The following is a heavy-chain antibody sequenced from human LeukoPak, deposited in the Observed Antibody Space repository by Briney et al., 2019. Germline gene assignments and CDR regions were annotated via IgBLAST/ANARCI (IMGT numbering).Heavy chain of an antibody. CDR2: IWYGGSNK. CDR1: GFTFRSYG. CDR3: ARGGEFYYGSGSYYVDC. V-gene: IGHV3-33*01. J-gene: IGHJ4*02. D-gene: IGHD3-10*01. Sequence: PGRSLRLSCTASGFTFRSYGMHWVRQAPGKGLEWVAVIWYGGSNKYYADSVKGRFTISRDNSKNTLYLQMNSLRAEDTAVYYCARGGEFYYGSGSYYVDCWGQGTLVTVSS.